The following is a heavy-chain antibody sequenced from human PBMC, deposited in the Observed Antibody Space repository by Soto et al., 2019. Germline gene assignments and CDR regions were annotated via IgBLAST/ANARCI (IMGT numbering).Heavy chain of an antibody. Sequence: SETLSLTCAVYGGSFSGYYWSWIRQPPGKGLEWIGEINHSGSTNYNPSLKSRVTISVDTSKNQFSLKLSSVTAADTAVYYCARVNHYKNNIVVVVAATPPTFDYWGQGTLVTVSS. V-gene: IGHV4-34*01. CDR2: INHSGST. D-gene: IGHD2-15*01. J-gene: IGHJ4*02. CDR1: GGSFSGYY. CDR3: ARVNHYKNNIVVVVAATPPTFDY.